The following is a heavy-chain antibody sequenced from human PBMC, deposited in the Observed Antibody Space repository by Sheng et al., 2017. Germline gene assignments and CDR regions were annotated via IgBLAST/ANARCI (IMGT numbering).Heavy chain of an antibody. CDR1: GYPFIGYY. V-gene: IGHV1-2*02. CDR2: FNPNSGGA. J-gene: IGHJ4*02. Sequence: QVHLVQSGAAVKEPGASVRVSCRASGYPFIGYYFHWVRQAPGQGLEWMGWFNPNSGGAHLAQKFQGRVTMTRDTSISTAYMELSRLRSDDTAVYYCARSGYTSAADFDYWGQGTLV. D-gene: IGHD5-18*01. CDR3: ARSGYTSAADFDY.